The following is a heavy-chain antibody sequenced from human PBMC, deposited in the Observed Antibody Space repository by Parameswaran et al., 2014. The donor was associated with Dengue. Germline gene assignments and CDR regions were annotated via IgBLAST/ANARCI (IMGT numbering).Heavy chain of an antibody. V-gene: IGHV3-23*01. CDR2: ISNNGAGT. J-gene: IGHJ4*02. CDR3: TGRGPSFSLLSN. D-gene: IGHD1-26*01. CDR1: GFTFSTFA. Sequence: ESLKISCAASGFTFSTFAMTWVRQAPGKGLEWVSTISNNGAGTYYTDSVKGRYTISRDNSKNTLFLQMDSLRVEDTAVYYCTGRGPSFSLLSNWGQGTLVTVSS.